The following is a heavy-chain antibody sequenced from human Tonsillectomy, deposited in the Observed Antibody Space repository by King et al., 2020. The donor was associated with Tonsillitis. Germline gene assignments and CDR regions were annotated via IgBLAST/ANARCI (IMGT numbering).Heavy chain of an antibody. J-gene: IGHJ4*02. V-gene: IGHV3-48*01. CDR2: ISSSSSTI. CDR3: ARNCGYYYDSSGYYPGAD. Sequence: VKLVESGGGLVQPGGSRRLSCAASGFTFSSYSMNWVRQAPGKGLEWVSYISSSSSTIYYADSVKGRFTISRDNAKNSLYLQMNSLRAEDTAVYYCARNCGYYYDSSGYYPGADWGQGTLVTVSS. CDR1: GFTFSSYS. D-gene: IGHD3-22*01.